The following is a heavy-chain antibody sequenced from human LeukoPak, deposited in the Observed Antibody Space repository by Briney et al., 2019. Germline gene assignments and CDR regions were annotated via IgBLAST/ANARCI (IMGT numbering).Heavy chain of an antibody. D-gene: IGHD2-2*01. J-gene: IGHJ4*02. V-gene: IGHV3-48*04. Sequence: GGSLRLSCAASGFTFSSYSMNWVRQAPGKGLEWVSYISSSSSTIYYADSVKGRFTISRDNAKNSLYLQMNSLRAEDTAVYYCARPYCSSTSCYFNFDYWGQGTLVTVSS. CDR2: ISSSSSTI. CDR3: ARPYCSSTSCYFNFDY. CDR1: GFTFSSYS.